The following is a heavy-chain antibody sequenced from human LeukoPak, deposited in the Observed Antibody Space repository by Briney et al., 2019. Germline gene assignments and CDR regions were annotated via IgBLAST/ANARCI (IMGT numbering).Heavy chain of an antibody. CDR3: ARDPFGDGDFDY. V-gene: IGHV3-53*01. J-gene: IGHJ4*02. D-gene: IGHD3-16*01. CDR1: GFTVSSSY. Sequence: GGSLRLSCAASGFTVSSSYMSWVRQAPGKGLEWVSVIYSGGSTYYADSVKGRFTISRDNSKNTLYLQMNSLRAEDTAVYYCARDPFGDGDFDYWGQGTLVTVSS. CDR2: IYSGGST.